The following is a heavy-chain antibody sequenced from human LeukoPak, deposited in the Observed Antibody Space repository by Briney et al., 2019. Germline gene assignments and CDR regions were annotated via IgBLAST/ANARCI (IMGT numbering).Heavy chain of an antibody. CDR2: ISGSGGST. Sequence: GGSLRLSCAASGFTFRKYAMSWVRQAPGKGLEWVSSISGSGGSTYYADSVKGRFTISRDNSENTLYLQMNSLRAEDTAVYYCARVSSSWYFWFDPWGQGTLVTVSS. J-gene: IGHJ5*02. D-gene: IGHD6-13*01. CDR3: ARVSSSWYFWFDP. CDR1: GFTFRKYA. V-gene: IGHV3-23*01.